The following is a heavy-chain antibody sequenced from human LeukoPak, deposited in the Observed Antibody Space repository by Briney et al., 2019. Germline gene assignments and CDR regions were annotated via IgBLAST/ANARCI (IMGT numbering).Heavy chain of an antibody. CDR3: ARLRQHLAPIDY. CDR2: IYYSGST. V-gene: IGHV4-39*01. Sequence: SETLSLTCTVSGGSISSSTYYWGWIRQPPGRGLEWIGNIYYSGSTYYNPSLKSRVTISVDTSKNQFSLKLTSATAADTAVYYCARLRQHLAPIDYWGQGTLVTVSS. CDR1: GGSISSSTYY. D-gene: IGHD6-13*01. J-gene: IGHJ4*02.